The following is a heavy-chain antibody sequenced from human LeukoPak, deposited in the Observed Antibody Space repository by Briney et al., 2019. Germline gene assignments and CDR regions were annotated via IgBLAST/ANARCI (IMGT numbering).Heavy chain of an antibody. CDR3: ASANYDFWSGYHS. J-gene: IGHJ4*02. CDR2: IYSGGST. D-gene: IGHD3-3*01. Sequence: PGGSLRLSCAASGFTVSSNYMSWVRQAPGKGLEWVSVIYSGGSTYYADSVKGRFTISRDNSKNTLYLQMNSLRAEDTAVYYCASANYDFWSGYHSWGQGTLVTVSS. V-gene: IGHV3-53*01. CDR1: GFTVSSNY.